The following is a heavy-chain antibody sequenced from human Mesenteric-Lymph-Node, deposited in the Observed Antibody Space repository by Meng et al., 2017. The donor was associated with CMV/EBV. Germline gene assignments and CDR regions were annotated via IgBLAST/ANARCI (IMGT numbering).Heavy chain of an antibody. D-gene: IGHD3-22*01. V-gene: IGHV3-48*03. CDR2: ISSSGSTI. J-gene: IGHJ2*01. CDR1: GFTSSSYE. CDR3: ARDYNYYDSSGYYYVDWYFDL. Sequence: GGSLRLSCAASGFTSSSYEMNWVRQAPGKGLEWVSYISSSGSTIYYADSVKGRFTISRDNAKNSLYLQMNSLRAEDTAVYYCARDYNYYDSSGYYYVDWYFDLWGRGTLVTVSS.